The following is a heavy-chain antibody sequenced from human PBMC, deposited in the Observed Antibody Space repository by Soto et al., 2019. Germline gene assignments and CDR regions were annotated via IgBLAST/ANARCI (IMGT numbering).Heavy chain of an antibody. Sequence: EVQLLESGGGLVQPGGSLRLSCAASGFTFSSYAMSWVRQAPGKGLDWVSIISGSGGNTYYADSVKGRFTISRDNSKNTLFLQMNSLRAEDTAVYYCANGVAMGHYYGMDVWGQGTTVTVS. J-gene: IGHJ6*02. CDR2: ISGSGGNT. CDR3: ANGVAMGHYYGMDV. V-gene: IGHV3-23*01. CDR1: GFTFSSYA.